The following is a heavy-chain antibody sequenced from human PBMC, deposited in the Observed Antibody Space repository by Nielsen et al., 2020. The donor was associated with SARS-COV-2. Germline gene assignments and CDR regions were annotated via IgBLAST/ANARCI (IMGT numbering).Heavy chain of an antibody. V-gene: IGHV4-59*01. Sequence: SETLSLTCTVSGGSISNYYWTWIRQSPGKGLEWIGYVSYSGTTNYNPSLKSRVTISVDTAKNQFSLKLSSVTAADTAVYYCAGEYYDILTGYSMDWGQGTLVTVPS. J-gene: IGHJ4*02. CDR1: GGSISNYY. CDR2: VSYSGTT. D-gene: IGHD3-9*01. CDR3: AGEYYDILTGYSMD.